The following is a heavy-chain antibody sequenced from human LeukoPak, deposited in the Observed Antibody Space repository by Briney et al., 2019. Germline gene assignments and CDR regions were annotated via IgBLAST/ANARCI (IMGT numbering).Heavy chain of an antibody. CDR1: GFTFSSYW. D-gene: IGHD3-3*01. CDR2: ISGSGGST. V-gene: IGHV3-23*01. Sequence: GGSLRLSCAASGFTFSSYWMHWVRQAPGKGLEWVSAISGSGGSTYYADSVKGRFTISRDNSKNTLYLQMNSLRAEDTAVYYCAKVNFGFWSGYYIYFDYWGQGTLVTVSS. J-gene: IGHJ4*02. CDR3: AKVNFGFWSGYYIYFDY.